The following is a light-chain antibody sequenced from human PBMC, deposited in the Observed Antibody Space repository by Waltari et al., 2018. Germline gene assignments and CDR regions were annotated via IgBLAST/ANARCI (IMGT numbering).Light chain of an antibody. Sequence: IVMTQSPATLSVSPGEGATLSCKASQSLSSNLAWYQQKPGQLPRLLIYGASTRATGIPARFSGSGSGTEFTLTISSLQPEDIATYYCQQHDNLPPTFGGGTKVEIK. CDR1: QSLSSN. V-gene: IGKV3-15*01. CDR3: QQHDNLPPT. J-gene: IGKJ4*01. CDR2: GAS.